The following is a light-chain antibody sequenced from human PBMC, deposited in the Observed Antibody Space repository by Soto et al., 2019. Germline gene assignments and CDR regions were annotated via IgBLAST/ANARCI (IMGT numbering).Light chain of an antibody. V-gene: IGKV3-15*01. J-gene: IGKJ4*01. CDR3: QQYDKSLPPVT. CDR1: RSVSTN. CDR2: GAS. Sequence: DILLTQSPAIVSVSPGERATLSCRASRSVSTNLAWYQHKHGQAPRLLIYGASTRVTDIPARFSGSGSGTDFTLTINYLKSEDFGAYYCQQYDKSLPPVTFGGGTKVEI.